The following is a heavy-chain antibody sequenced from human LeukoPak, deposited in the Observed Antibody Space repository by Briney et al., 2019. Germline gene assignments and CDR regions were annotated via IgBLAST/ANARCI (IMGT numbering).Heavy chain of an antibody. V-gene: IGHV3-64D*06. Sequence: GGSLRLSCSASGFIFSNYAMHWVRQAPGKGLEYVSAISDNGGSTFYADSVKGRFTISRDNSKNTLYLQMSSLRAEDTAVYYCVKDLQAREIQTACGQGTLVTVSS. CDR2: ISDNGGST. J-gene: IGHJ5*02. CDR3: VKDLQAREIQTA. D-gene: IGHD5-18*01. CDR1: GFIFSNYA.